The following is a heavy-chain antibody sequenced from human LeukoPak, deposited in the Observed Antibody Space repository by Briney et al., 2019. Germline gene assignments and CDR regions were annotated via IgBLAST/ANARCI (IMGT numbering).Heavy chain of an antibody. CDR3: ARDVYSSSTGFSPYFDY. CDR1: GYTFTSYG. V-gene: IGHV1-18*01. D-gene: IGHD6-6*01. J-gene: IGHJ4*02. Sequence: ASVKVSCRASGYTFTSYGISWVRQAPGQGVEWMGWISAYNGNTNYAQKLQGRVTMTTDTSTSTAYMELRSLRSDDTAVCYCARDVYSSSTGFSPYFDYWGQGTLVTVSS. CDR2: ISAYNGNT.